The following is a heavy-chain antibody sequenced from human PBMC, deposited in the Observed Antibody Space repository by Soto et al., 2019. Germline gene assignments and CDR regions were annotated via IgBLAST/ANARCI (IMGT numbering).Heavy chain of an antibody. CDR2: IDTSGTKI. CDR1: GYTFSDYY. J-gene: IGHJ4*02. V-gene: IGHV3-11*01. Sequence: QVQLVESGGDLVKPGGSLRLSCAASGYTFSDYYMSWIRQAPGKGLEWISYIDTSGTKIYYADSVKGRFTITRDNAKNSLYLEMTSLRDEDTAVYYCARHYEMWSGYLSPVDYWGQGTLVTVAS. D-gene: IGHD3-3*01. CDR3: ARHYEMWSGYLSPVDY.